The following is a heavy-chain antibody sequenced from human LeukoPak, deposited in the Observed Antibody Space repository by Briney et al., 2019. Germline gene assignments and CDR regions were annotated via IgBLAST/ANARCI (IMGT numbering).Heavy chain of an antibody. J-gene: IGHJ3*02. V-gene: IGHV3-21*01. D-gene: IGHD3-22*01. Sequence: GGSLRLSCAASGFTFSSYSMNWVRQAPGKGLEWVSSISSSSSYIYYADSVKGRFTISRDNAKNSLYLQMNSLRAEDTAVYYCARATMIANDACDIRGQGTMVTVSS. CDR3: ARATMIANDACDI. CDR2: ISSSSSYI. CDR1: GFTFSSYS.